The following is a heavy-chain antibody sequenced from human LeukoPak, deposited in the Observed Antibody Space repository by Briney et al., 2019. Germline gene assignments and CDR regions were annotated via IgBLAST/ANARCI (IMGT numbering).Heavy chain of an antibody. J-gene: IGHJ4*02. D-gene: IGHD5-24*01. CDR3: ARDRDGYKYYFDY. V-gene: IGHV1-69*04. Sequence: ASVKVSCKASGGTFSSYAISWVRQAPGQGLEWMGRIIPILGIANYAQKFQGRVTITADKSTSTAYMELSSLRSEDTAVYYCARDRDGYKYYFDYWGQGTLVTVSS. CDR1: GGTFSSYA. CDR2: IIPILGIA.